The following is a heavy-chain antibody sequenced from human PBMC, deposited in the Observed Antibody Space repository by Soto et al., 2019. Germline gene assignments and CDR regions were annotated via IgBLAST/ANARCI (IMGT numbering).Heavy chain of an antibody. CDR3: AKTTGVRYPPGAFDI. V-gene: IGHV3-23*01. CDR1: GFTFSSYA. CDR2: ISGSGGST. Sequence: GLSLRLSCAASGFTFSSYAMSWVRQAQGKGPEWVSAISGSGGSTYYADPVKGRFTISRDNSKNTLYLQMNSLRAEETAVYYCAKTTGVRYPPGAFDIWGQGTMVTVSS. D-gene: IGHD3-9*01. J-gene: IGHJ3*02.